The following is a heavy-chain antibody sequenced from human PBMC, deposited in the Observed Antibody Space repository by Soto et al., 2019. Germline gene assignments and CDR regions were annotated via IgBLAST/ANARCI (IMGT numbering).Heavy chain of an antibody. CDR1: GGSVSSGSYY. CDR2: IYYSGST. D-gene: IGHD3-9*01. CDR3: ARGRKYYDILTGYMVYGMDV. J-gene: IGHJ6*02. V-gene: IGHV4-61*01. Sequence: QVQLQESGPGLVKPSETLSLTCTVSGGSVSSGSYYWSWIRQPPGKGLEWIGYIYYSGSTNYNPSLKSRVTISVDTSKNQFSLKLSSVTAADMAVYYCARGRKYYDILTGYMVYGMDVWGQGTTVTVSS.